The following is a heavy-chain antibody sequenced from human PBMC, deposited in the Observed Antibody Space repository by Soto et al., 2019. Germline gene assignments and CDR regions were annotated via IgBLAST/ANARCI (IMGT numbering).Heavy chain of an antibody. J-gene: IGHJ4*02. Sequence: EVQLVESGGGLVQPGRSLRLSCTASGFTFGDYAMSWCRHAPGKGLEWVGFIRSKAYGGTTEYAASVKGRFTISRDDSKIIAYLQMNSLKTEDTAVYYCTRFLLLEWGRYYDFDYGGQGTLVTVSS. CDR2: IRSKAYGGTT. V-gene: IGHV3-49*03. CDR1: GFTFGDYA. CDR3: TRFLLLEWGRYYDFDY. D-gene: IGHD3-3*01.